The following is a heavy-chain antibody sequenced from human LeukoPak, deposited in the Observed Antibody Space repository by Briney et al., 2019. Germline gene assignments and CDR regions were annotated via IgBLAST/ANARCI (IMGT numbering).Heavy chain of an antibody. V-gene: IGHV1-3*01. CDR1: GYTFTSYA. Sequence: GAAVKVSCKASGYTFTSYAMHWVRQAPGQRLKWMGWINAGNGNTKYSQKFQGRVTITADKSTSTAYMELSSLRSEDTAVYYCARRGYSGYDGAYYYYYGMDVWGQGTTVTVSS. CDR2: INAGNGNT. D-gene: IGHD5-12*01. J-gene: IGHJ6*02. CDR3: ARRGYSGYDGAYYYYYGMDV.